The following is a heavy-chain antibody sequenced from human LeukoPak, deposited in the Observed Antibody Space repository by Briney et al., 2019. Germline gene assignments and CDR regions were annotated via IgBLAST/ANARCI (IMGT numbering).Heavy chain of an antibody. V-gene: IGHV4-59*01. CDR2: IYYSGST. Sequence: SETLSLTCTVSGGPISSYYWSWIRQPPGKGLEWIGYIYYSGSTNYNPSLKSRVTISVDTSKNQFSLKLSSVTAADTAVYYCARGLRLGYYYDSSGYTPFDYWGQGTLVTVPS. J-gene: IGHJ4*02. CDR3: ARGLRLGYYYDSSGYTPFDY. D-gene: IGHD3-22*01. CDR1: GGPISSYY.